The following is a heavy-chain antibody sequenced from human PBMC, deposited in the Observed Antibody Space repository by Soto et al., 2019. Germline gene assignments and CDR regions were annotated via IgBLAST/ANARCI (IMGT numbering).Heavy chain of an antibody. V-gene: IGHV4-4*07. CDR1: GGSINSYY. CDR3: ARFSNGVRFDY. J-gene: IGHJ4*02. CDR2: IYTTGSA. Sequence: QVQLQESGPGLVKPSETLSLTCTVAGGSINSYYWSWIRQPAGKGLEWIGRIYTTGSANYNPSLKSRVTLSVDTSNHQFSLKLSSVTAADTAVYYCARFSNGVRFDYWGQGTLVTVSS. D-gene: IGHD3-10*01.